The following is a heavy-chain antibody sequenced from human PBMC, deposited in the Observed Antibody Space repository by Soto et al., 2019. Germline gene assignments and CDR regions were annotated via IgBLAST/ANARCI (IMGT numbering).Heavy chain of an antibody. CDR2: VSPDHGNA. CDR1: GYTFTKYD. CDR3: EVTAARY. J-gene: IGHJ4*02. Sequence: QVQVVQSRAEVKKPGASVKVSCKTSGYTFTKYDINWVRQAPGQGLEWMGWVSPDHGNAGYAPQFQVRVTMTSDTSTTTVNLKLNNLSSDGTAVDFCEVTAARYCGQGGMLAVSS. D-gene: IGHD2-21*02. V-gene: IGHV1-8*01.